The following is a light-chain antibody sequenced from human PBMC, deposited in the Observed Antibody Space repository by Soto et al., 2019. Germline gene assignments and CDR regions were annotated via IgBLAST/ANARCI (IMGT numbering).Light chain of an antibody. CDR1: KNDIGSSDY. CDR2: GGS. J-gene: IGLJ3*02. V-gene: IGLV2-14*01. CDR3: SSSTSSNTLV. Sequence: QSALTQPASVSASPGQSITISCTGGKNDIGSSDYVSWYQQHPGKAPKLIIYGGSNRPSGTSDRFSGSKSGNTASLTISGLQADDEADYYCSSSTSSNTLVFGGGTQLTVL.